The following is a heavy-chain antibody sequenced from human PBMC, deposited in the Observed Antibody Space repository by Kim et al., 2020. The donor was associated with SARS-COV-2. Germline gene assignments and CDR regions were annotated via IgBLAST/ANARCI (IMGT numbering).Heavy chain of an antibody. CDR1: GYSFTSYW. J-gene: IGHJ4*02. CDR3: ARGGLGDSSGWYLFDY. D-gene: IGHD6-19*01. CDR2: IYPGDSDT. Sequence: GESLKISCKGSGYSFTSYWIGWVRQMPGKGLEWMGIIYPGDSDTRYSPSFQGQVTISADKSISTAYLQWSSLKASDTAMYYCARGGLGDSSGWYLFDYWGQGTLVTVSS. V-gene: IGHV5-51*01.